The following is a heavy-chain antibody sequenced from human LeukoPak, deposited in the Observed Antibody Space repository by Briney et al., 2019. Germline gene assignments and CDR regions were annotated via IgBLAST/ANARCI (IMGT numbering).Heavy chain of an antibody. CDR2: ISYDGSNK. CDR1: GFTFSSYA. V-gene: IGHV3-30*04. J-gene: IGHJ4*02. D-gene: IGHD3-16*01. CDR3: ARNLGEDLWSCFDY. Sequence: GGSLRLSCAASGFTFSSYAMHWVRQAPGKGLEWVAVISYDGSNKYYADSVKGRFTISRDNSKNTLYLQMNSLRAEDTAVYYCARNLGEDLWSCFDYWGQGTLVTVSS.